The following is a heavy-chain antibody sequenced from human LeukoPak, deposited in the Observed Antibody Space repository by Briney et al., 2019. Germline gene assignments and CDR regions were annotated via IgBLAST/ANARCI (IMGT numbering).Heavy chain of an antibody. CDR2: ISGSSGST. J-gene: IGHJ4*02. V-gene: IGHV3-23*01. D-gene: IGHD1-26*01. Sequence: GGSLRLSCAASGFTFSSYAMSWVRQAPGKGLEWVSAISGSSGSTYYADSVKGRFTISRDNSKNTLYLQMNSLRAEDTAVYYCAKDLHVVGASLPYYFDYWGQGTLVTVSS. CDR3: AKDLHVVGASLPYYFDY. CDR1: GFTFSSYA.